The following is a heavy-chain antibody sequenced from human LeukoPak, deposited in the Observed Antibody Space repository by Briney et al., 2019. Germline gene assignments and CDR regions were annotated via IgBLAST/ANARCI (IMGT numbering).Heavy chain of an antibody. CDR1: GFTFSSYA. Sequence: PGGSLRLSCAASGFTFSSYAMHWVRQAPGKGLEWVAVISYDGSNKYYADSVKGRFTISRDNSKNTLYLQMNSLRAEDTAVYYCAKDRSPQLWQIYYFDYWGQGTLVTVSS. J-gene: IGHJ4*02. CDR3: AKDRSPQLWQIYYFDY. D-gene: IGHD5-18*01. CDR2: ISYDGSNK. V-gene: IGHV3-30*04.